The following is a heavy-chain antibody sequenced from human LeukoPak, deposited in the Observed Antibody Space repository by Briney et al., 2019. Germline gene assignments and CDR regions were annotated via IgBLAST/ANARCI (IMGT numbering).Heavy chain of an antibody. V-gene: IGHV3-30*18. J-gene: IGHJ3*02. D-gene: IGHD1-26*01. Sequence: GGSLRLSCAASGFSFSSCGIHWVRQAPGKGLEWVALISADGSIKFYADSVKGRFTISGDNSKNTLYLQMNSLRAEDTAVYYCAKEVGARDAFDIWGEGTLVTVSP. CDR2: ISADGSIK. CDR1: GFSFSSCG. CDR3: AKEVGARDAFDI.